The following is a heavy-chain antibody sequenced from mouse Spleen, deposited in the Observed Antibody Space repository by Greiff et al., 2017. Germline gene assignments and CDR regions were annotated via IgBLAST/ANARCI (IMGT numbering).Heavy chain of an antibody. Sequence: QVQLQQPGAELVRPGTSVKLSCKASGYTFTSYWMHWVKQRPGQGLEWIGVIDPSDSYTNYNQKFKGKATLTVDTSSSTAYMQLSSLTSEDSAVYYCARCGDYGYDGDYWGQGTTLTVSS. J-gene: IGHJ2*01. CDR2: IDPSDSYT. V-gene: IGHV1-59*01. CDR3: ARCGDYGYDGDY. CDR1: GYTFTSYW. D-gene: IGHD2-2*01.